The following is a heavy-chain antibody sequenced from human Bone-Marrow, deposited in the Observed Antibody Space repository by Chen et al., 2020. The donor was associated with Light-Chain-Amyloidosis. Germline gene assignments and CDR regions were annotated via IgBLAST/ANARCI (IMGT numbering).Heavy chain of an antibody. V-gene: IGHV3-30-3*01. CDR3: ARVSFERGGPARPPGDS. CDR1: GFTFSNYG. D-gene: IGHD6-6*01. Sequence: QVQLVESGGGVVQPGRSLRLSCAASGFTFSNYGMHWVRQTPGKGLEWVAVLSYDGNSKYYADSVKGRVTISRDSSKNTLYLQMNSLRAEDTAVYYCARVSFERGGPARPPGDSWGQGTLVTVSS. J-gene: IGHJ4*02. CDR2: LSYDGNSK.